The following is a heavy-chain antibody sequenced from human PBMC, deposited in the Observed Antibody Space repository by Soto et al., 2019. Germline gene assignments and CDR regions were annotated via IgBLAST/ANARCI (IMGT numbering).Heavy chain of an antibody. V-gene: IGHV3-48*02. CDR3: ARDSGYTYGFDF. D-gene: IGHD5-18*01. Sequence: GGSRRFSCAASGLPFTSYSMNWVRQAPGKGLEWVSFISSSSSTIYYADSVKGRFTISRDNAKNSLYLQMNSLRDEDTAGYYCARDSGYTYGFDFWGQGA. CDR2: ISSSSSTI. J-gene: IGHJ4*02. CDR1: GLPFTSYS.